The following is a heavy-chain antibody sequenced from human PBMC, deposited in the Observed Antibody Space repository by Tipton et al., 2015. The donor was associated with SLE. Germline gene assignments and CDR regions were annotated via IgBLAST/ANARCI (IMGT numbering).Heavy chain of an antibody. J-gene: IGHJ2*01. D-gene: IGHD5-18*01. Sequence: LRLSCTVSGGSISSGSHYWSWIRQPAGKGLEWIGRIYTSGSTNYNPSLKSRVTISVDTSKNQFSLKLSSVTAADTAVYYCARGGTAMAYWYFDLWGRGTLVTVSS. CDR2: IYTSGST. V-gene: IGHV4-61*02. CDR3: ARGGTAMAYWYFDL. CDR1: GGSISSGSHY.